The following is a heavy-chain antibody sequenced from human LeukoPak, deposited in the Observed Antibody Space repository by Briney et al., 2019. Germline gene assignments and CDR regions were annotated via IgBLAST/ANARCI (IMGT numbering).Heavy chain of an antibody. V-gene: IGHV3-30*04. CDR1: GFTFSNYS. Sequence: PGGSLRLSFAASGFTFSNYSMHWVRQAPGKGLEWVAVISSDGSNKYYADSVKGRFTISRDNSKNTLYLQMNSLRAEDTAVYYCARDSVAPAVHYYFDYWGQGTLVTVSS. CDR3: ARDSVAPAVHYYFDY. CDR2: ISSDGSNK. J-gene: IGHJ4*02. D-gene: IGHD2-2*01.